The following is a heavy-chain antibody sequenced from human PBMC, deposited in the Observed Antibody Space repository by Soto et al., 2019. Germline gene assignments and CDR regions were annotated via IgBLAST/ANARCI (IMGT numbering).Heavy chain of an antibody. CDR3: AKNYYFDC. Sequence: GGSLRLSCAASGFIFSDYGMNWARQAPGKGLEWVSPITSNCDSVNYADSVKGRFTISRDDSKNILSLQMNSLRAEDTAIYYCAKNYYFDCWGQGTLVTVSS. CDR2: ITSNCDSV. D-gene: IGHD3-10*01. J-gene: IGHJ4*02. V-gene: IGHV3-23*01. CDR1: GFIFSDYG.